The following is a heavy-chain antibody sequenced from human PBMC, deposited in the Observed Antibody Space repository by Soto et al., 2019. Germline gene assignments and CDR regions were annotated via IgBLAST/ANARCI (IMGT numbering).Heavy chain of an antibody. Sequence: QVQLVQSGAEVKKPGSSVKVSCKASGGTFSNYGISWVRQAPGQGLEWMGGIIPMFGTSNYAQKFQGRVTITADASTSTAYMELSSPRSEDTAVYYCARDRTSTLVDRYYSMDVWGQGTKVTVSS. CDR1: GGTFSNYG. J-gene: IGHJ6*02. D-gene: IGHD1-26*01. V-gene: IGHV1-69*01. CDR3: ARDRTSTLVDRYYSMDV. CDR2: IIPMFGTS.